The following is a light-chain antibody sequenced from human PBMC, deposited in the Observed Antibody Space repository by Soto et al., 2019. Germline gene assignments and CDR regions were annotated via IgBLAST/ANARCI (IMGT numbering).Light chain of an antibody. J-gene: IGKJ5*01. CDR1: QSLLYNNTYNY. CDR2: FGS. CDR3: MQALQSLT. V-gene: IGKV2-28*01. Sequence: EIVMTQSPLTLPVTPGEPASISCRSSQSLLYNNTYNYLDWYVQKPGQSPQLLIYFGSNRAPGVTYRFSGSGSGTDFTLKINRVEAEDVGTYYCMQALQSLTFGQGTRLEIQ.